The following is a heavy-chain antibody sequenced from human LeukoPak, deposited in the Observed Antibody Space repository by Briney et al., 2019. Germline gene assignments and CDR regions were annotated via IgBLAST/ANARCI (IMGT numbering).Heavy chain of an antibody. CDR1: GGSFSGYY. V-gene: IGHV4-34*01. CDR2: INHSGST. CDR3: ARAFTYYDFWSGYLGRYFDY. J-gene: IGHJ4*02. D-gene: IGHD3-3*01. Sequence: SETLSLTCAVYGGSFSGYYWSWIRQPPGKGLEWIGEINHSGSTNYNPSLNSPVTISVDTYKNQFSLKLSSVTAADTAVYYCARAFTYYDFWSGYLGRYFDYWGQGTLVTVSS.